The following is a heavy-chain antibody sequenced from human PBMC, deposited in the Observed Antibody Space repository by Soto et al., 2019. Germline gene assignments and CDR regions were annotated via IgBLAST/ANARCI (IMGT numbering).Heavy chain of an antibody. V-gene: IGHV3-30-3*02. CDR2: ISYDGSNK. CDR1: GFTFSSYA. J-gene: IGHJ4*02. Sequence: GGSLRLSCAASGFTFSSYAMHWVRQAPGKGLEWVAVISYDGSNKYYADSVKGRFTISRDNSKNTLYLQMNSLRAEDTAVYYCAKLSVLLRWELLTYYFDYWGQGTLVTVSS. D-gene: IGHD1-26*01. CDR3: AKLSVLLRWELLTYYFDY.